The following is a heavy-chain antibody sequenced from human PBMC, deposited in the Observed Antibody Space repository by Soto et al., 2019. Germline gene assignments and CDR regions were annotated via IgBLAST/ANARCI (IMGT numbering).Heavy chain of an antibody. CDR2: ISSSSSYI. Sequence: EVQLVESGGGLVKPGGSLRLSCAASGFTFSSYSMNWVRQAPGKGLEWVSSISSSSSYIYYADSVKGRFTISRDNAKNSLYLQMNSLRAEDTAVYYCARRHYDILNGYSPAAFDIWGQGTMVTVSS. J-gene: IGHJ3*02. CDR3: ARRHYDILNGYSPAAFDI. V-gene: IGHV3-21*01. CDR1: GFTFSSYS. D-gene: IGHD3-9*01.